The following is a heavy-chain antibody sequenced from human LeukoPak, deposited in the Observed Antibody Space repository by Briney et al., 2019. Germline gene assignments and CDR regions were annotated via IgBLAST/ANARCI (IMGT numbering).Heavy chain of an antibody. D-gene: IGHD5-24*01. Sequence: SETLSLTCTVSGVSISSYYRTWIRQAPGKGLAWIGYTHYSGSTNYNASLESRVTISVDTSKNQFSLKLTSVTAADTAVYYCARDDSRDGTNYNYYGTDVWGQGTTVTVSS. CDR1: GVSISSYY. V-gene: IGHV4-59*01. CDR3: ARDDSRDGTNYNYYGTDV. CDR2: THYSGST. J-gene: IGHJ6*02.